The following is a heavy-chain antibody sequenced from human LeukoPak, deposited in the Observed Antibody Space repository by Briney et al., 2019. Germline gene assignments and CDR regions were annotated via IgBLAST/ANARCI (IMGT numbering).Heavy chain of an antibody. CDR1: GYAFTGYY. CDR3: ARDGLGGSGAFDI. V-gene: IGHV1-2*02. J-gene: IGHJ3*02. D-gene: IGHD3-16*01. Sequence: ASVKVSCKASGYAFTGYYIHWVRQAPGQGLEWMGWINPDSGGTNYAQKFQGGVTMTRDTSISTAYMELSRLRSDDTAVYYCARDGLGGSGAFDIWGQGTMVTVSS. CDR2: INPDSGGT.